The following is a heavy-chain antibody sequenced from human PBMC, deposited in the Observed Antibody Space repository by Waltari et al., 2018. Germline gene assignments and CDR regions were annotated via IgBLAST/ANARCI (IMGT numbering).Heavy chain of an antibody. J-gene: IGHJ3*02. CDR2: IYYSGST. CDR1: GGSISSYY. D-gene: IGHD3-3*01. CDR3: ARRAWVEDFWSGYHNAFDI. V-gene: IGHV4-59*01. Sequence: QVQLQESGPGLVKPSETLSLTCTVSGGSISSYYWSWIRQPPGKGLEWIGYIYYSGSTNYNPSLKSRVTISVDTSKNPFSLKLSYVTAADTAVYYCARRAWVEDFWSGYHNAFDIWGQGTMVTVSS.